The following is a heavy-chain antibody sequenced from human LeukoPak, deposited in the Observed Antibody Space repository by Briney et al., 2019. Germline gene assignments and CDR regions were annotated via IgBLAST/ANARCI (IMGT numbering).Heavy chain of an antibody. Sequence: ASVKVSCKASGYTFTSYGISWVRQAPGQGLEWMGWIIAYNGNTNYAQKLQGRVTMTTDTSTSTAYMELRSLRSDDTAVYYCARDLVVGASDAYNEYFQHWGQGTLVTVSS. CDR2: IIAYNGNT. V-gene: IGHV1-18*01. CDR3: ARDLVVGASDAYNEYFQH. J-gene: IGHJ1*01. D-gene: IGHD1-26*01. CDR1: GYTFTSYG.